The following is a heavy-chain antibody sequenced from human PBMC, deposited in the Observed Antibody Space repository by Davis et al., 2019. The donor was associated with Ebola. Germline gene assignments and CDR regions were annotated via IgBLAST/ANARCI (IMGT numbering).Heavy chain of an antibody. D-gene: IGHD3-22*01. CDR3: ASDDSSGYLYYMDV. CDR1: GLVFSSYW. Sequence: HTGGSLRLSCAASGLVFSSYWMHWVRQAPGKGLIWVSRINSDGSTASHADSVKGRFTISRDNAKNTLYLQMNSLRAEDTAVYYCASDDSSGYLYYMDVWGKGTTVTVSS. J-gene: IGHJ6*03. CDR2: INSDGSTA. V-gene: IGHV3-74*01.